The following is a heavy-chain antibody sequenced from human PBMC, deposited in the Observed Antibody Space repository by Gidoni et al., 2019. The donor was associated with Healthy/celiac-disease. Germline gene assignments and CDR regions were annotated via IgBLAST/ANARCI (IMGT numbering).Heavy chain of an antibody. CDR1: GYTFTSDG. CDR2: ISAYNGNT. V-gene: IGHV1-18*01. CDR3: ARDRGVVVPAAAPRYYYYGMDV. J-gene: IGHJ6*02. D-gene: IGHD2-2*01. Sequence: QGQLVQSGAEAKKPGDSVQVSRQASGYTFTSDGISWSRQAPGQGLEWMGWISAYNGNTTYAQKLQGRVTMTTDTSTSTAYMELRSLRSDDTAVYYCARDRGVVVPAAAPRYYYYGMDVWGQGTTVTVSS.